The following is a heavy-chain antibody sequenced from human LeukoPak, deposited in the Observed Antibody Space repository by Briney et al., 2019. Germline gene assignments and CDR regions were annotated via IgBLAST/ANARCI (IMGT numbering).Heavy chain of an antibody. CDR1: GGSITGYY. D-gene: IGHD6-19*01. Sequence: SETLSLTCAVYGGSITGYYWSWIRQTPGRGLEWVGEIHYTGATSYNPSLKSRATISTDTSKNQFSLRLSSVTAADTAVYYCARDVRAVAGSFDYWGQGTLVTVSS. CDR3: ARDVRAVAGSFDY. V-gene: IGHV4-34*01. CDR2: IHYTGAT. J-gene: IGHJ4*02.